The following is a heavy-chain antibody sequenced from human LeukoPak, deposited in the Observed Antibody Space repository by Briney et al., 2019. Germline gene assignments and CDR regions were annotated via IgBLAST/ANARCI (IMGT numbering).Heavy chain of an antibody. V-gene: IGHV3-30*03. D-gene: IGHD4-17*01. CDR2: ISYDGSNK. CDR3: ARDYYGDYVFDY. J-gene: IGHJ4*02. Sequence: HPGRSLRLSCAASGFTFSSYGMHWVRQAPGKGLEWVAVISYDGSNKYYADSVKGRFTISRDNAKNSLYLQMNSLRAEDTAVYYCARDYYGDYVFDYWGQGTLVTVSS. CDR1: GFTFSSYG.